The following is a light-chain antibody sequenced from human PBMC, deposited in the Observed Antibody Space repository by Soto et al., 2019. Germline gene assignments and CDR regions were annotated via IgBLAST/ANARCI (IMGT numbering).Light chain of an antibody. J-gene: IGLJ3*02. CDR2: EVS. CDR1: SGDVDPYNR. Sequence: QSALTQPPSVSGSPGQSITISCTGASGDVDPYNRVSWYQQPPGTAPKLMIYEVSYRPSGVPDRFSGSQSSNTPSLTISGLQAEDEGDYYCSSFTSSKTWVFGGGTKLTVL. CDR3: SSFTSSKTWV. V-gene: IGLV2-18*02.